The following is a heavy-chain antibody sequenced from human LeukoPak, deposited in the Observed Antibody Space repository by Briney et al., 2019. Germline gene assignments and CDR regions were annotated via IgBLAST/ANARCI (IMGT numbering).Heavy chain of an antibody. V-gene: IGHV4-61*02. CDR3: ARAGYGDSDFDY. CDR2: IYTSGST. CDR1: GGSISRGDYY. D-gene: IGHD4-17*01. J-gene: IGHJ4*02. Sequence: SETLSLTCTVSGGSISRGDYYWTWIRQPAGKGLEWIGRIYTSGSTNYNPSLKSRVTISLDMSKKQFSLKMSSVTAADTAVYYCARAGYGDSDFDYWGQGTLVTVSS.